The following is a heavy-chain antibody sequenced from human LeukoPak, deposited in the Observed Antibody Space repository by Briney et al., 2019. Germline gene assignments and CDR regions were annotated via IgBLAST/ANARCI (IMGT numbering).Heavy chain of an antibody. CDR2: IYYSGST. V-gene: IGHV4-59*01. Sequence: PSETLSLTCTVSGGSISSYYWSWIRQPPGKGLEWIGYIYYSGSTNYNPSLKGRVTISVDAPKNQFSLKLSSVTAADTAVYYCARSDSGSYYSPPYYYYGMDVWGKGTTVTVSS. CDR3: ARSDSGSYYSPPYYYYGMDV. D-gene: IGHD3-10*01. CDR1: GGSISSYY. J-gene: IGHJ6*04.